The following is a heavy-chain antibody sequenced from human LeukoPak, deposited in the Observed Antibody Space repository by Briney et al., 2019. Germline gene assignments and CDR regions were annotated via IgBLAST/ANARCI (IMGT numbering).Heavy chain of an antibody. Sequence: SETLSLTCTVSGGSISSGSYYWRWIPQPAGKGLEWIGRIYTSGSTNYNPSLKSRVTISVDTSKNQFSLKLSSVTAADTAVYYCARLSGYYFDYWGQGTLVTVSS. CDR3: ARLSGYYFDY. D-gene: IGHD3-22*01. CDR1: GGSISSGSYY. J-gene: IGHJ4*02. CDR2: IYTSGST. V-gene: IGHV4-61*02.